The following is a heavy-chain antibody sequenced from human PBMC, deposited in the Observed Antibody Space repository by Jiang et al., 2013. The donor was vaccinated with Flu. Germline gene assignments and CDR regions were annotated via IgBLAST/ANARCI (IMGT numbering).Heavy chain of an antibody. J-gene: IGHJ4*02. V-gene: IGHV4-39*01. CDR3: ARRRAQGAGTPYYFDY. Sequence: GPGLVKPSETLSLICTVSGDSISSTPYYWAWIRQPPGKGLEWIGSVFQIGSTFYNPSLKSRVTISVDTSNNQFSLRLTSVTAADTAIYYCARRRAQGAGTPYYFDYWGQG. CDR2: VFQIGST. D-gene: IGHD2-15*01. CDR1: GDSISSTPYY.